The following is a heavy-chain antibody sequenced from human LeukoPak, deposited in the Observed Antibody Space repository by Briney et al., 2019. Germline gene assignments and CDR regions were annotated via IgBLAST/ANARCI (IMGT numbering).Heavy chain of an antibody. J-gene: IGHJ4*02. CDR3: ARDSYYGSGSFDY. V-gene: IGHV3-48*03. D-gene: IGHD3-10*01. Sequence: PGGSLRLSCAASGFTFSNSAMSWVRQTPWKGLEWVSYISSSGSAIYYADSVKGRFTISRDNAKNSLYLEMNSLRAEDTAVYYCARDSYYGSGSFDYWGQGTLVTVSS. CDR2: ISSSGSAI. CDR1: GFTFSNSA.